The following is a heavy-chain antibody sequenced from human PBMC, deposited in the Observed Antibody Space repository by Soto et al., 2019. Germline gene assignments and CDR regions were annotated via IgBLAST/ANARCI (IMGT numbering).Heavy chain of an antibody. CDR3: ARAALYGYDS. CDR1: GFSFSNYG. D-gene: IGHD2-8*01. CDR2: ISNDGRTK. V-gene: IGHV3-48*02. Sequence: GGSLRLSCAASGFSFSNYGMNWVRQAPGKGPEWVSYISNDGRTKHYADSVKGRFTISRDNAKSALYLQMNSLRDEDTAVFYCARAALYGYDSWGQGILVTVSS. J-gene: IGHJ5*01.